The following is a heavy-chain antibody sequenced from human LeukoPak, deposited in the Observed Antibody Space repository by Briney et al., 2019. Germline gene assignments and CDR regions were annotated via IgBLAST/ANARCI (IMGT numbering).Heavy chain of an antibody. CDR1: GYTFTGYY. Sequence: ASVKVSCKASGYTFTGYYMHWVRQAPGQGLEWMGWINPNSGGTNYAQKFQGWVTMTRDTSISTAYMELSRLRSDDTAVYYCAREWYCSGGSCYSGATDYWGQGTLVAVSS. D-gene: IGHD2-15*01. CDR3: AREWYCSGGSCYSGATDY. CDR2: INPNSGGT. J-gene: IGHJ4*02. V-gene: IGHV1-2*04.